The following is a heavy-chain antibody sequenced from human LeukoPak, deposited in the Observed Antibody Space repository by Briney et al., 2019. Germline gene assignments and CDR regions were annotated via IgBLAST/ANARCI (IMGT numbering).Heavy chain of an antibody. CDR3: AKDISMVRGVIITDYFDY. D-gene: IGHD3-10*01. J-gene: IGHJ4*02. V-gene: IGHV3-23*01. CDR1: GFTFSSYA. Sequence: PGGSLRLSCAASGFTFSSYAMSWVRQAPGKGLELVSAISGSGGSTYYADSVKGRFTISRDNSKNTLYLQMNSLRAEDTAVYYCAKDISMVRGVIITDYFDYWGQGTLVTVSS. CDR2: ISGSGGST.